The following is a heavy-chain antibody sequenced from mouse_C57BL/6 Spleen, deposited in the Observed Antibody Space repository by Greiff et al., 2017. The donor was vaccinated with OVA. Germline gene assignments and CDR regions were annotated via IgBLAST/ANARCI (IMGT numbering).Heavy chain of an antibody. J-gene: IGHJ2*01. V-gene: IGHV1-52*01. Sequence: QVQLQQPGAELVRPGSSVKLSCQASGYTFTSYWMHWVKQRPIQGLEWIGNIDTSDSETQYHQKFKDNATLTVEKSSSTAHLQLSSLTSDDSAVYDWAIGSSYFDYWGNGPTLTFSS. CDR1: GYTFTSYW. D-gene: IGHD1-1*01. CDR3: AIGSSYFDY. CDR2: IDTSDSET.